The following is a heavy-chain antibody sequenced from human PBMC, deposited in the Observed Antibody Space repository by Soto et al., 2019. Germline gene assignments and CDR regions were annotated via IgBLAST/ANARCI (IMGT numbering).Heavy chain of an antibody. CDR2: IVVGSGNT. Sequence: ASVKVSCKASGFTFTSSAVQWVRQARGQRLEWIGWIVVGSGNTNYAQKFQERVTITRDMSTSTAYMELSSLRSEDTAVYYCAADRYDSSGYYYTHYYYGMDVWGQGTTVTVSS. CDR1: GFTFTSSA. V-gene: IGHV1-58*01. J-gene: IGHJ6*02. CDR3: AADRYDSSGYYYTHYYYGMDV. D-gene: IGHD3-22*01.